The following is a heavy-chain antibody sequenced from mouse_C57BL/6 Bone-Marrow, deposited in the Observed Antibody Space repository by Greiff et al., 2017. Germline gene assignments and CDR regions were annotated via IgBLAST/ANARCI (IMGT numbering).Heavy chain of an antibody. CDR3: ARRALFFYYYAMDY. J-gene: IGHJ4*01. Sequence: VQLQQSGAELMKPGASVKLSCKATGYTFTGYWIEWVKQRPGHGLESIGEILPGSGSTNYNEKFKGKATFTSDTSSNTAYMQLSSLTTEDSAIDYCARRALFFYYYAMDYWGQGTSVTVSA. D-gene: IGHD3-1*01. V-gene: IGHV1-9*01. CDR2: ILPGSGST. CDR1: GYTFTGYW.